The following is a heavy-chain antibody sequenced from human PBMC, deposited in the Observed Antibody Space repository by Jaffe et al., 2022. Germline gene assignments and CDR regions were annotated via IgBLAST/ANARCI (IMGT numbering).Heavy chain of an antibody. CDR1: GGSISSYY. J-gene: IGHJ3*02. CDR3: ARVKTDYGGAFDI. Sequence: QVQLQESGPGLVKPSETLSLTCTVSGGSISSYYWSWIRQPPGKGLEWIGYIYYSGSTNYNPSLKSRVTISVDTSKNQFSLKLSSVTAADTAVYYCARVKTDYGGAFDIWGQGTMVTVSS. V-gene: IGHV4-59*01. D-gene: IGHD3-16*01. CDR2: IYYSGST.